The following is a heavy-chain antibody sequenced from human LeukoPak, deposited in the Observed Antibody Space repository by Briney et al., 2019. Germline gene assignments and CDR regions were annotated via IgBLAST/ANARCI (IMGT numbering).Heavy chain of an antibody. CDR3: TKASGSYRPDYYFDY. CDR1: GFTFGDYA. D-gene: IGHD1-26*01. Sequence: GGSLRLSCTASGFTFGDYAMSWVRQAPGKGLEWVGFIRSKAYGGTTEYAASVKGRFTISRDDSKSIAYLQMNSLKTEDTAVYYCTKASGSYRPDYYFDYWAREPWSPSPQ. V-gene: IGHV3-49*04. CDR2: IRSKAYGGTT. J-gene: IGHJ4*02.